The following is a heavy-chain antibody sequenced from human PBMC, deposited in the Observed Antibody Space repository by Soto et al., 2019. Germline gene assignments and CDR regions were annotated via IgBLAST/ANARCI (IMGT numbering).Heavy chain of an antibody. CDR1: GFTFGDYA. J-gene: IGHJ6*02. V-gene: IGHV3-49*03. D-gene: IGHD2-8*01. CDR2: IRSKAYGGTT. CDR3: TREREYCTNGVCYYGYGMDV. Sequence: GGSLRLSCTASGFTFGDYAMSWFRQAPGKGLEWVGFIRSKAYGGTTEYAASVKGRFTISRDDSKSIAYLQMNSLKTEDTAVYYCTREREYCTNGVCYYGYGMDVWGQGTTVTVS.